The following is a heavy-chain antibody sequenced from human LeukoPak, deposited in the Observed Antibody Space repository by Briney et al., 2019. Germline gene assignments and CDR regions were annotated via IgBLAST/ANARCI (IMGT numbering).Heavy chain of an antibody. Sequence: GGSLRLACAASGFTFSSYHMNWVRQAPGKGLEWVSYISSSSGTVYYADPVKRRFTTSRDNAKNSLYLQMNNLRDEDTAVYYCARGGSSCFDSWGQGTLVTVSS. CDR2: ISSSSGTV. V-gene: IGHV3-48*02. CDR1: GFTFSSYH. CDR3: ARGGSSCFDS. D-gene: IGHD6-13*01. J-gene: IGHJ4*02.